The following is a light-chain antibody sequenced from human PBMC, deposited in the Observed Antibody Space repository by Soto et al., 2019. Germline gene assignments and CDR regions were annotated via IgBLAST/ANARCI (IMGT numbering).Light chain of an antibody. CDR2: DVI. CDR3: CSYAGSYSYV. V-gene: IGLV2-11*01. Sequence: QSALTQPRSVSGSPGQSVSISCTGARSEVGGYDYVSWYQQHPDKAPKVIIYDVIKRPSGVPDRFSGSKSGNTASLTISGLQSDDEADYYCCSYAGSYSYVFGPGTKVTVL. J-gene: IGLJ1*01. CDR1: RSEVGGYDY.